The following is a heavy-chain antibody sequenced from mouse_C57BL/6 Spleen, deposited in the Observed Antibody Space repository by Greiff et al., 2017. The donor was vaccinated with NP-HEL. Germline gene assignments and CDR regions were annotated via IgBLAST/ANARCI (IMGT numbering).Heavy chain of an antibody. J-gene: IGHJ4*01. CDR2: ISGGGGNT. D-gene: IGHD2-10*02. CDR3: AYELYAMDY. CDR1: GFTFSSYT. V-gene: IGHV5-9*01. Sequence: EVQRVESGGGLVKPGGSLKLSCAASGFTFSSYTMSWVRQTPEKRLEWVATISGGGGNTYYPDSVKGRFTISRDNAKNTLYLQMSSLRSEDTALYYCAYELYAMDYWGQGTSVTVSS.